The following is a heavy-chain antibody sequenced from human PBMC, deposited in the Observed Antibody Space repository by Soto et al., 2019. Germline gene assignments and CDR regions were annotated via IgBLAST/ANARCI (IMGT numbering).Heavy chain of an antibody. CDR2: ISSSSSYI. V-gene: IGHV3-21*01. J-gene: IGHJ6*02. CDR3: ARARSIAVAGTRVDYYYGMDV. Sequence: EVQLVESGGGLVKPGGSLRLSCAASGFTFSSDSMNWVRQAPGKGLEWVSSISSSSSYIYYADSVKGRFTISRDNAKNSLYLQMNSLRAEDTAVYYCARARSIAVAGTRVDYYYGMDVWGQGTTVTVSS. CDR1: GFTFSSDS. D-gene: IGHD6-19*01.